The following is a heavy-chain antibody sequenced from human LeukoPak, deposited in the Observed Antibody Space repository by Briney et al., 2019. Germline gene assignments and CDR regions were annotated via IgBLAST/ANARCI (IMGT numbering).Heavy chain of an antibody. D-gene: IGHD3-10*01. Sequence: SESLSLTCTVSGRSISGYYRSWVRQPPGKGRECIGYIHYSRTTIYNPSLTSRVTISVDTSKNQYSLKMNSVTAADTAVYFCVRLPGGRDWYFELWGRGTLVTVSS. V-gene: IGHV4-59*08. CDR1: GRSISGYY. CDR3: VRLPGGRDWYFEL. J-gene: IGHJ2*01. CDR2: IHYSRTT.